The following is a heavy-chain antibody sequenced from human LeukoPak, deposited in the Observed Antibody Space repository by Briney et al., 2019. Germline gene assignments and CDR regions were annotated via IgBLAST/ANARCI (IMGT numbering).Heavy chain of an antibody. D-gene: IGHD3-3*01. CDR2: INWNGGST. V-gene: IGHV3-20*01. CDR1: GFTFSSYA. J-gene: IGHJ3*02. Sequence: LPGGSLRLSCAASGFTFSSYAMSWVRQAPGKGLEWVSGINWNGGSTGYADSVKGRFTISRDNAKNSLYLQMNSLRAEDTALYHCARSYQRLRFLEWLPTDDAFDIWGQGTMVTVSS. CDR3: ARSYQRLRFLEWLPTDDAFDI.